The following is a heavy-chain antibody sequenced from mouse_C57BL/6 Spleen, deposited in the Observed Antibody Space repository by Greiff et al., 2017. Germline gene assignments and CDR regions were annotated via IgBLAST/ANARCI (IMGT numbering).Heavy chain of an antibody. CDR2: IWTGGGT. Sequence: VHLVESGPGLVAPSPSLSITCTVSGFSLTSYAISWVRQPPGKGLEWLGVIWTGGGTNYNSALKSRLSISKDNSKSQVSLQMNSLQTDDTARYYCARNEVTTVGAMDDWGQGTSVTVAS. CDR3: ARNEVTTVGAMDD. V-gene: IGHV2-9-1*01. CDR1: GFSLTSYA. J-gene: IGHJ4*01. D-gene: IGHD1-1*01.